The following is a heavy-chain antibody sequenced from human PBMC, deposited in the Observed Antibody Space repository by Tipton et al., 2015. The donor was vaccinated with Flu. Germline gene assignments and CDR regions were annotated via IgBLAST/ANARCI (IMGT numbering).Heavy chain of an antibody. Sequence: SLRLSCAASGFTFSRYAMSWVRQPPGKGLEWVSTITAYGDSAYYADSVKGRFTISRDNSKNTLYLQINTLRADDTAVYYCARDSRDCTNWWYYAMDVWGQGTTVTVSS. D-gene: IGHD4-11*01. CDR2: ITAYGDSA. CDR1: GFTFSRYA. CDR3: ARDSRDCTNWWYYAMDV. J-gene: IGHJ6*02. V-gene: IGHV3-23*01.